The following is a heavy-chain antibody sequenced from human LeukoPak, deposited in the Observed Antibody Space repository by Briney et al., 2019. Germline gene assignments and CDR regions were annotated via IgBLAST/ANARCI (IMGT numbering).Heavy chain of an antibody. Sequence: GGSLRLSCAASGFTFSSFGMHWIRQAPGKGLEWVAVITSDGSNQYYADSVKGQFTVSRDNCKKTLYLQMNSLRADDMAVYYCALDYYDVNRYSRGWDYWGQGTLVAVSS. CDR2: ITSDGSNQ. D-gene: IGHD3-22*01. J-gene: IGHJ4*02. V-gene: IGHV3-30*03. CDR3: ALDYYDVNRYSRGWDY. CDR1: GFTFSSFG.